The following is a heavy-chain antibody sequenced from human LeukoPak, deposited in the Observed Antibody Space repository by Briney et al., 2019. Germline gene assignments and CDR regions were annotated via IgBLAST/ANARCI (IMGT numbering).Heavy chain of an antibody. J-gene: IGHJ4*02. V-gene: IGHV1-69*13. CDR1: GGTFSSYA. D-gene: IGHD2-2*01. Sequence: ASVKVSCKASGGTFSSYAISWVRQAPGQGLEWMGGIIPIFGTANYAQKFQGRVTITADESTSTAYMELSSLRSEDTAVYYCAGGYCSSTSCYYGYWGQGTLVTVSS. CDR3: AGGYCSSTSCYYGY. CDR2: IIPIFGTA.